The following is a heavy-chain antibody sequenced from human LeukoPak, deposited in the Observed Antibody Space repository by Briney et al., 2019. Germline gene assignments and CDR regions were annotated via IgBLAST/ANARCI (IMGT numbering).Heavy chain of an antibody. Sequence: PSQTLSLTCTVSGGSISSGSYYWSWIRQPAGKGLEWIGRIYTSGSTNHNPSLKSRVTISVDTSKNQFSLKLSSVTAADTAVYYCARLGWELWGHYYYYYGMDVWGQGTTVTVSS. CDR2: IYTSGST. CDR3: ARLGWELWGHYYYYYGMDV. CDR1: GGSISSGSYY. V-gene: IGHV4-61*02. D-gene: IGHD1-26*01. J-gene: IGHJ6*02.